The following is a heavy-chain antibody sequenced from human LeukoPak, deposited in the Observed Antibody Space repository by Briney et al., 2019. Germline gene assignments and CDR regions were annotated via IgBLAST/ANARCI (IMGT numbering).Heavy chain of an antibody. CDR2: KSVSGHT. D-gene: IGHD4/OR15-4a*01. V-gene: IGHV4-4*07. CDR3: VRVSRIDYGANPEGDV. Sequence: PSETLSLTCTVSGGSISSYYWNWIRQPAGKGLEWIGRKSVSGHTNYRSSLESRVTMSVDTSKNQFSLRLNSVTTADTAVYYCVRVSRIDYGANPEGDVWGKGITVIVSS. J-gene: IGHJ6*04. CDR1: GGSISSYY.